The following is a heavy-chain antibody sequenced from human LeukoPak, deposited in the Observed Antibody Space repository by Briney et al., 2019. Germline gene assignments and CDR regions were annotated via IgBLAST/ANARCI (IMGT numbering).Heavy chain of an antibody. Sequence: GGSLRLSCAASGFTFSSYSMNWVRQAPGKGLEWVSSISSSSSYIYYADSVKGRFTISRDNAKNSLYLQMNSLRAEDTAVYHCARGGGIAVAGKGIDYWGQGTLVTVSS. CDR3: ARGGGIAVAGKGIDY. V-gene: IGHV3-21*01. J-gene: IGHJ4*02. CDR2: ISSSSSYI. D-gene: IGHD6-19*01. CDR1: GFTFSSYS.